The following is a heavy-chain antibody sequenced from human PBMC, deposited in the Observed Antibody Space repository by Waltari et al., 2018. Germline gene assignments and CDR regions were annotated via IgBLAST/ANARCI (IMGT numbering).Heavy chain of an antibody. J-gene: IGHJ4*02. CDR1: GGTFSSYA. D-gene: IGHD2-8*02. Sequence: QVQLVQSGAEVKKPGSSVKVSCKASGGTFSSYAISWVRQAPGQGLEWMGGIIPIFGTANYAQKFQGRVTITADESTSTAYMELSSLRSEDTAVYYCAYGYCTGGVCYANEYYFDYWGQGTLVTVSS. CDR3: AYGYCTGGVCYANEYYFDY. CDR2: IIPIFGTA. V-gene: IGHV1-69*01.